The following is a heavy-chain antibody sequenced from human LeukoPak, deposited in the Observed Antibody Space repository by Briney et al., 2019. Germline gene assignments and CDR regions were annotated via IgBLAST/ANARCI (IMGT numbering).Heavy chain of an antibody. CDR1: GFTFASYA. CDR3: AKQGASGSYYYCYMDV. J-gene: IGHJ6*03. V-gene: IGHV3-23*01. CDR2: LSTSGETT. D-gene: IGHD1-26*01. Sequence: GGSLRLSCEASGFTFASYAMSWVRQAPGKGLEWVSTLSTSGETTYYADSVKGRFTISRDNSKNTLYLQMNSLRAEDTAVYYCAKQGASGSYYYCYMDVWGKGTTVTVSS.